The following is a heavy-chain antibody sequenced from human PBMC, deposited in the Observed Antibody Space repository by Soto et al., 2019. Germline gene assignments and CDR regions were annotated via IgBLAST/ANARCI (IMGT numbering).Heavy chain of an antibody. D-gene: IGHD6-13*01. CDR1: GYSFTSYW. CDR2: IDPSDSYT. Sequence: GESLKISCKGSGYSFTSYWISWVRQMPGKGLEWMGRIDPSDSYTNYSPSFQGHVTISADKSISTAYLQWSSLKASDTAMYYCARGEKAAAGRGNYYGMAVGAKGPTVTAPS. CDR3: ARGEKAAAGRGNYYGMAV. J-gene: IGHJ6*04. V-gene: IGHV5-10-1*01.